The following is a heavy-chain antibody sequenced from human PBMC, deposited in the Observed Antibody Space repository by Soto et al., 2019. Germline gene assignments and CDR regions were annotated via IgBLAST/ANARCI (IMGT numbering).Heavy chain of an antibody. CDR3: ALLVSPTTVTSFDY. CDR2: IIPIFGTA. CDR1: GGTFSSYA. J-gene: IGHJ4*02. D-gene: IGHD4-4*01. V-gene: IGHV1-69*06. Sequence: SVKVSCKASGGTFSSYAISWVRQAPGQGLEWMGGIIPIFGTANYAQKFQGRVTITADKSTSTAYMELSSLRSEDTAVYYCALLVSPTTVTSFDYWGQGXLVTVYS.